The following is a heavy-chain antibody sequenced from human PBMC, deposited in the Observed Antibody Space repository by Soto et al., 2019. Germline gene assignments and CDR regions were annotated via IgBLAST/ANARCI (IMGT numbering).Heavy chain of an antibody. Sequence: ASVKVSCKASGFTFTSSAVQWVRQARGQRLEWIGWIVVGSGNTNYAQKFQERVTITRDMSTSTAYMELSSLRSEDTAVYYCAAGNSSSWYYYYYMDVWGKGTTVTVSS. CDR1: GFTFTSSA. V-gene: IGHV1-58*01. CDR3: AAGNSSSWYYYYYMDV. J-gene: IGHJ6*03. D-gene: IGHD6-13*01. CDR2: IVVGSGNT.